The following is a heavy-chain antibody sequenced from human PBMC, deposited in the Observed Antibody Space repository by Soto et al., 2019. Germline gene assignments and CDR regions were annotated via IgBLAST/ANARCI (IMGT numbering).Heavy chain of an antibody. D-gene: IGHD6-6*01. CDR2: INPSGGST. J-gene: IGHJ5*02. V-gene: IGHV1-46*01. Sequence: ASVKVSCKASGYTFTSYYMHWVRQAPGQGLEWMGIINPSGGSTSYAQKFQGRVTMTGDTSTSTVYMELSSLRSEDTAVYYCARDALGYSSSNWFDPWGQGTLVTVS. CDR1: GYTFTSYY. CDR3: ARDALGYSSSNWFDP.